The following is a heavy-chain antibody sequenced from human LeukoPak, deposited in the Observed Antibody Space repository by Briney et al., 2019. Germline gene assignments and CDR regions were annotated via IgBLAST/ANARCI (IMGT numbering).Heavy chain of an antibody. CDR3: AGDRATSYFDY. D-gene: IGHD1-26*01. CDR1: EFTFRSHG. J-gene: IGHJ4*02. Sequence: PGGSLRLSCAASEFTFRSHGMHWVRQAPGKGLEWVAFIWYDGSNKYYTDSVKGRFTISRDNSKNTLYLQMNSLRAEDTAVYYCAGDRATSYFDYWGQGALVTISS. V-gene: IGHV3-33*01. CDR2: IWYDGSNK.